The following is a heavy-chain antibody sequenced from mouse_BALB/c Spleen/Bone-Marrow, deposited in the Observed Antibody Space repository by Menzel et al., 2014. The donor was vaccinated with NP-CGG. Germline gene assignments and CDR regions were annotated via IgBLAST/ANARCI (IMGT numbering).Heavy chain of an antibody. D-gene: IGHD1-1*01. Sequence: EVQLQQSGPELVKPGASMKISCKASGYSFXGYTMNWVKQSHGKNLEWIGLINPRNGGTNYNQKFKDKATLTVDRSSSTAYMELLSLTSEDSAVYYCARLLLYYYAMDYWGQGTSVTVSS. CDR3: ARLLLYYYAMDY. CDR1: GYSFXGYT. V-gene: IGHV1-18*01. J-gene: IGHJ4*01. CDR2: INPRNGGT.